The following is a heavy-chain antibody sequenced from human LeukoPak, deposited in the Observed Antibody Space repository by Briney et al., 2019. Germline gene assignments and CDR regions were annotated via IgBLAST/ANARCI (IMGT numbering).Heavy chain of an antibody. CDR3: ARGIWFGEITNWFDP. CDR1: GGSISSYY. V-gene: IGHV4-4*07. D-gene: IGHD3-10*01. J-gene: IGHJ5*02. Sequence: KPSETLSLTCTVSGGSISSYYWSWIRQPAGKGLEWIGRIYTSGSTNYNPSLKSRVTMSVDTSKNQFSLKLSSVTAADTAVYYCARGIWFGEITNWFDPWGQGTLVTVSS. CDR2: IYTSGST.